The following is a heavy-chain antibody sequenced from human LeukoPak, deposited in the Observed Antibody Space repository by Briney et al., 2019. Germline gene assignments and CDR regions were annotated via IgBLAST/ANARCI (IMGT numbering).Heavy chain of an antibody. J-gene: IGHJ6*02. CDR1: GYTFTGYY. V-gene: IGHV1-2*02. CDR2: VNPNNGDT. CDR3: ARDGGMDV. Sequence: ASVKVSCKASGYTFTGYYTHWVRQAPGQGLEWVGWVNPNNGDTKFAQRFQGRVTTTGATSISTVYMELSRLQSDDTAVYYCARDGGMDVWGHGTTVTVSS.